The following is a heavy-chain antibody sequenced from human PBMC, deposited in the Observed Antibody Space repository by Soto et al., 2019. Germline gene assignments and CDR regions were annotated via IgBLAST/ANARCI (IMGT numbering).Heavy chain of an antibody. D-gene: IGHD6-19*01. CDR2: ISSDGSNR. J-gene: IGHJ1*01. CDR1: RLTFRTYG. V-gene: IGHV3-33*01. Sequence: QVQLVESGGGVVQPGRSLRLSCAASRLTFRTYGMHWVRQAPGKGLEWVAVISSDGSNRYYGGSVRGRFTISRDNYRDTLYLQITSLRAEDTAVYYCATAVAGTEGYFQHWGQGTLLTVSS. CDR3: ATAVAGTEGYFQH.